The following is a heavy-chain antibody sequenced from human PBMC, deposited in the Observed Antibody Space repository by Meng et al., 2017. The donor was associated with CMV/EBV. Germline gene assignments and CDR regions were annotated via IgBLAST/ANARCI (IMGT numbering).Heavy chain of an antibody. CDR2: IKQDGSGK. J-gene: IGHJ6*02. Sequence: GGSLRLSCAASGFTFSSYWMSWVRQAPGKGLEWVANIKQDGSGKYYGDSVKGRFTISRDNAKNSLYLQMNSLRAEDTALYYCAKDKGPYYYYYGMDVWGQGTTVTVSS. CDR3: AKDKGPYYYYYGMDV. CDR1: GFTFSSYW. V-gene: IGHV3-7*03.